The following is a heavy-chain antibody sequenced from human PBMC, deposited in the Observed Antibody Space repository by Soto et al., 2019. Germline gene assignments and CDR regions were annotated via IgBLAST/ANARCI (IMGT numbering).Heavy chain of an antibody. Sequence: QVQLVESGGGVVQPGRSLRLSCAASGFTFSSYGMHWVRQAPGKGLEWVAVIWYDGSNKYYADSVKGRFTISRDNSKNTLYLQMNSLRAEDTAVYYCARAPTYDCWSGYHYYYYYMDVWGKGTTVTVSS. CDR1: GFTFSSYG. V-gene: IGHV3-33*01. CDR3: ARAPTYDCWSGYHYYYYYMDV. CDR2: IWYDGSNK. D-gene: IGHD3-3*01. J-gene: IGHJ6*03.